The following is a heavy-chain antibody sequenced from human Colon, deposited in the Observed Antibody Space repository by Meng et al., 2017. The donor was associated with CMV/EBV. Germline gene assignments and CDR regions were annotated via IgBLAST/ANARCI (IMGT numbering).Heavy chain of an antibody. V-gene: IGHV4-34*01. CDR2: INHSGST. Sequence: GQVHRWGAGLLKPSETLSLTCAVYGGSFSGYYWSWIRQPPGKGLEWIGEINHSGSTNYNPSLKSRVTISVDTSKNQFSLKLSSVTAADTAVYYCARGLYGSGRHQIDYWGQGTLVTVSS. CDR1: GGSFSGYY. CDR3: ARGLYGSGRHQIDY. D-gene: IGHD3-10*01. J-gene: IGHJ4*02.